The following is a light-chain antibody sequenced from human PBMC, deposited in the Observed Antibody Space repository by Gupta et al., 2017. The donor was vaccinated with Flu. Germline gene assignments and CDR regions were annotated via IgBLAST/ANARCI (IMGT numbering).Light chain of an antibody. J-gene: IGLJ2*01. CDR2: YDS. CDR1: MIRSKN. V-gene: IGLV3-21*01. Sequence: GKTTRITSDRAMIRSKNIHWYHQSTVPSPFLLFFYDSNRRSGIPDRFSVANSETTATLTTSRVEAGEEADYYCHAAESSSDHVVFGGGTKLTVL. CDR3: HAAESSSDHVV.